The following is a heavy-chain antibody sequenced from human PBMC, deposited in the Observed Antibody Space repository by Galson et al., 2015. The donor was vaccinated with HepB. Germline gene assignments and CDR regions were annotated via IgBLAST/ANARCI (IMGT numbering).Heavy chain of an antibody. CDR1: RGSISPYY. CDR2: IYHNGNN. V-gene: IGHV4-59*08. CDR3: ARLLSYYYDSSAYYQGGYFDL. J-gene: IGHJ2*01. Sequence: TLSLTCTVSRGSISPYYWSWIRQPPGKGLEWIGYIYHNGNNNQNPSLKSRVTLSVDMSKSQFSLKLSSVTAADTAIYYCARLLSYYYDSSAYYQGGYFDLWGRGALVTVSS. D-gene: IGHD3-22*01.